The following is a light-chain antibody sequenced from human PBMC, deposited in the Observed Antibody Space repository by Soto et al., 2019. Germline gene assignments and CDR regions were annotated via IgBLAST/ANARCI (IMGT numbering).Light chain of an antibody. CDR3: HQYGSSPWT. V-gene: IGKV3-20*01. J-gene: IGKJ1*01. CDR2: GAS. Sequence: EIVLTQSPATLSLSPGEGATLSCRASQSGFSSYLAWFQQRPGQAPRLLIYGASTRATGIPDRFSGSGSGTDFTLTISRPEPEDFAVYYCHQYGSSPWTLGQGTKVEIK. CDR1: QSGFSSY.